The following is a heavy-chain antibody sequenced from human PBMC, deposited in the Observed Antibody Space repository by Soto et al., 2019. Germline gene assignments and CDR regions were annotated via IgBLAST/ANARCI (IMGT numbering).Heavy chain of an antibody. CDR1: GGIFNSYG. CDR3: ARDRMAHYDTRGYKGGLFDY. CDR2: IIPILKTA. V-gene: IGHV1-69*13. J-gene: IGHJ4*02. D-gene: IGHD3-22*01. Sequence: SVKVSCKASGGIFNSYGISWVRQAPGQGLEWMGGIIPILKTADYAQKFQGRVTITADESTTTVYMELSSLTSEDTAVYYCARDRMAHYDTRGYKGGLFDYWGQGTLVTVSS.